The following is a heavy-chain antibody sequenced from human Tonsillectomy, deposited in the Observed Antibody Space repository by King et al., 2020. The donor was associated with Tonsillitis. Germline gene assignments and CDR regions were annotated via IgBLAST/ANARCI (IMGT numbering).Heavy chain of an antibody. CDR3: VKGGLDDNIILDF. V-gene: IGHV3-23*04. Sequence: DVQLVESGGGLVQPGGSLRLSCAASGFTFSTYVMNWVRQAPGKGLEWVSAIIGSGHRTEYADSVKGRFTISRDNSKTTLYLQMSSLRAEDTAAYYCVKGGLDDNIILDFWGQGTLVTVTS. CDR2: IIGSGHRT. J-gene: IGHJ4*02. CDR1: GFTFSTYV. D-gene: IGHD3-22*01.